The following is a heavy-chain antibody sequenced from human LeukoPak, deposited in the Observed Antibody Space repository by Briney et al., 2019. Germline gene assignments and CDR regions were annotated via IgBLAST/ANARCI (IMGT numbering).Heavy chain of an antibody. J-gene: IGHJ6*03. Sequence: ASVTVSFKASGYTFTDYYMDWVRQAPGQGLEWMGWINPNSGGTNYAQKFQGRVTMTRDTSISTAYMELSRLRSDDTAVYYCARNLVGAMPWYYMDVWGKGTTVTVSS. CDR2: INPNSGGT. V-gene: IGHV1-2*02. CDR3: ARNLVGAMPWYYMDV. CDR1: GYTFTDYY. D-gene: IGHD1-26*01.